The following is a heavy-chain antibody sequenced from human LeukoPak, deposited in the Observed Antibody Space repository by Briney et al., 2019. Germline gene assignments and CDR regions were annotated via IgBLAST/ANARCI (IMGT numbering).Heavy chain of an antibody. D-gene: IGHD6-19*01. CDR1: GFTFSNYG. Sequence: GGSLSLSCAASGFTFSNYGMHWVRQAPGKGLEWVTFIRYDGRNKYYADSVKGRFTISRDNSKNTLYLQMNSLRPEDTAVYYCARGGKIAVVGTRSPQYFHHWGQGTLVTLSS. CDR2: IRYDGRNK. J-gene: IGHJ1*01. CDR3: ARGGKIAVVGTRSPQYFHH. V-gene: IGHV3-30*02.